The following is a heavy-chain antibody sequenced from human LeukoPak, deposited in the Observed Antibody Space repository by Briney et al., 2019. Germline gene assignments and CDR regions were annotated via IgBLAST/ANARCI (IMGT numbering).Heavy chain of an antibody. CDR2: ISTYNGNT. CDR1: GYTFSSYG. CDR3: ASGSMGYYDYYGMDV. Sequence: ASVKVSCKASGYTFSSYGISWVRQAPGQGLEWIGWISTYNGNTKYAQNLQGRVTMTTDTSTSTAYMELRSLRSDDTAVYYCASGSMGYYDYYGMDVWGQGTTVTVSS. D-gene: IGHD1-1*01. J-gene: IGHJ6*02. V-gene: IGHV1-18*01.